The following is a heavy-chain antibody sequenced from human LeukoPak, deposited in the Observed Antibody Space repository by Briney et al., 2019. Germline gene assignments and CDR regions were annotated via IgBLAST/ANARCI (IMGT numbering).Heavy chain of an antibody. J-gene: IGHJ6*03. CDR3: AGGFLYCSSTSCYIYYYYYMDV. CDR1: GDSVSSNSAA. V-gene: IGHV6-1*01. D-gene: IGHD2-2*02. Sequence: SQTLSLTCAISGDSVSSNSAAWNWIRQSPSRGLEWLGRTYYRYMWYNDYAVSVKSRITINPDTSKNQFSLQLNSVTPEDTAVYYCAGGFLYCSSTSCYIYYYYYMDVWGKGTTVTVSS. CDR2: TYYRYMWYN.